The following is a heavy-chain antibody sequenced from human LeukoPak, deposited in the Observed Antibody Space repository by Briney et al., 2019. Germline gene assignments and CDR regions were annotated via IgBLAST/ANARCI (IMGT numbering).Heavy chain of an antibody. V-gene: IGHV3-74*01. CDR2: ISSDGSST. CDR1: GFNFSNYW. D-gene: IGHD6-19*01. CDR3: ARSLGWYDY. Sequence: GGSLRLSCTASGFNFSNYWMHWVRQGPGKGLVWVSRISSDGSSTSYADSMKGRFTISRDNAKNTLYLQMSSLRAEDTAVYYCARSLGWYDYWGQGTLVTVSS. J-gene: IGHJ4*02.